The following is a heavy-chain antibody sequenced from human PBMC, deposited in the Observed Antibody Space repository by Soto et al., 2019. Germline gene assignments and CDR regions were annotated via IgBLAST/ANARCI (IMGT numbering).Heavy chain of an antibody. D-gene: IGHD3-22*01. V-gene: IGHV4-34*01. CDR2: INDSGST. J-gene: IGHJ4*02. CDR1: GGSFSDYS. CDR3: ARGSHKLHSYDSSGFYHYVDY. Sequence: SETLSLTCAVYGGSFSDYSWIWIRQPPGKGLEWIGEINDSGSTNYTPSLERRVTISRDTSKNRFSLKLSSVTAADTAVYYCARGSHKLHSYDSSGFYHYVDYWGQGSLVTVSS.